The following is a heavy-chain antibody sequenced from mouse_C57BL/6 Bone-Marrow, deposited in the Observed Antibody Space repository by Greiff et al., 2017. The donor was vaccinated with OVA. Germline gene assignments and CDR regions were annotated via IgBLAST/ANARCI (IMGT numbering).Heavy chain of an antibody. Sequence: LQEPGAELARPGASVKLSCKASGSTFTSYTIHWVKQRPGQGLEWIGYIDPTNDYTTYNQKFKGKATLTADKSSSTAYMQLSRLTSVDSAVYYCTRGYYLDCWGQGTTLTVSS. CDR2: IDPTNDYT. J-gene: IGHJ2*01. V-gene: IGHV1-4*01. CDR3: TRGYYLDC. CDR1: GSTFTSYT.